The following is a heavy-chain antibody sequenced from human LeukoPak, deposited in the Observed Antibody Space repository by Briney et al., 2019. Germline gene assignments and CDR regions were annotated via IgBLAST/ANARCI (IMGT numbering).Heavy chain of an antibody. CDR2: IYTSGST. CDR1: GGSISSYY. CDR3: ARDRFGYNYGYYFDY. Sequence: SETLSLTCTVSGGSISSYYWSWIRQPAGKGLEWIGRIYTSGSTNYNPSLKSRVTMSVDTSKNQFSLKLSSVTAADTAVYYCARDRFGYNYGYYFDYWGQGTLVTVSS. V-gene: IGHV4-4*07. J-gene: IGHJ4*02. D-gene: IGHD5-18*01.